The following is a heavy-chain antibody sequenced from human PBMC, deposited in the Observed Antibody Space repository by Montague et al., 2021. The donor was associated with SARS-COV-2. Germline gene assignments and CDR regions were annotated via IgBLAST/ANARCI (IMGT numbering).Heavy chain of an antibody. Sequence: SLRLSCAASGFTFSNYWMQWVRQVPGKGLLWVSRINPDGSITDYADSVKGRFTISRDNSKNTLYLQMNSLRAEDTAVYYCARDRRIVGALYYYYGMDVWGQGTTVTVSS. V-gene: IGHV3-74*01. CDR2: INPDGSIT. D-gene: IGHD1-26*01. CDR1: GFTFSNYW. J-gene: IGHJ6*02. CDR3: ARDRRIVGALYYYYGMDV.